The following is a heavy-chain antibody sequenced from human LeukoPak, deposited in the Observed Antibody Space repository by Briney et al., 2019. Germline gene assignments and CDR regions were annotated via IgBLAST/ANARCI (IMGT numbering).Heavy chain of an antibody. CDR1: GGSFSGYY. V-gene: IGHV4-34*01. CDR2: INHSGST. D-gene: IGHD6-13*01. J-gene: IGHJ4*02. Sequence: SETLSVTCAVYGGSFSGYYWSWIRQPPGKGLEWIGEINHSGSTNYNPSLKSRVTISVDTSKNQFSLKLSSVTAADTAVYYCATGRIAAAATVYYFDYWGQGTLVTVSS. CDR3: ATGRIAAAATVYYFDY.